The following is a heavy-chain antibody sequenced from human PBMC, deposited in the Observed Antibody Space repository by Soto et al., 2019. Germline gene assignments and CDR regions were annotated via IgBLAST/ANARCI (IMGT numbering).Heavy chain of an antibody. V-gene: IGHV4-31*03. D-gene: IGHD4-17*01. Sequence: QVQLQESGPGLVKPSQTLSLTCTVSGGSISSGGYYWSWIRQHPGKGLEWIGYIYYSGSTYYNPSLKSRVTITVDTSKNQFSLKLSSVTAADTAVYYCARGISGLRTTVNRGGMDVWGQGTTVTVSS. CDR2: IYYSGST. J-gene: IGHJ6*02. CDR1: GGSISSGGYY. CDR3: ARGISGLRTTVNRGGMDV.